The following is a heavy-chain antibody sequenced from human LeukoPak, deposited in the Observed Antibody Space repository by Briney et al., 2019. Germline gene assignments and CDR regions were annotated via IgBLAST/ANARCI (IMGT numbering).Heavy chain of an antibody. J-gene: IGHJ4*02. V-gene: IGHV3-7*03. CDR2: IKQDGSEK. CDR3: AKGPYSGYEYYFDY. D-gene: IGHD5-12*01. Sequence: GGSLRLSCAASGFTFSSYWMSWVRQAPGRGLEWVANIKQDGSEKYYVDSVKGRFTISRDNAKNSLYLQMNSLRAEDTALYYCAKGPYSGYEYYFDYWGQGTLVTVSS. CDR1: GFTFSSYW.